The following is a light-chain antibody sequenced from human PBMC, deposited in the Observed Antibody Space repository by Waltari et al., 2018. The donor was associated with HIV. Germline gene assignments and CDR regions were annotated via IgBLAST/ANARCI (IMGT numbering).Light chain of an antibody. CDR2: SNN. Sequence: QSVLTQTPSASGTPGQRVTISCSGSPPNLGSNTVYWSQQVPGTAPKLLIYSNNQRPSGVPDRFSGSESGTSASLAISGLQSEDEADYYCAAWDDSLTGPVFGGGTKVTVL. CDR3: AAWDDSLTGPV. J-gene: IGLJ3*02. V-gene: IGLV1-44*01. CDR1: PPNLGSNT.